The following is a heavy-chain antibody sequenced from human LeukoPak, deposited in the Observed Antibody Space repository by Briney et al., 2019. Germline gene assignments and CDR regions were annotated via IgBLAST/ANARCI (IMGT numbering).Heavy chain of an antibody. Sequence: PGGSLRLSCAASGFTFSSYAMHWVRQAPGKGLEWVAVISYDGSNKYYVDSVKGRFTISRDNSKNTLYLQMDSLRTEDTAVYYCARERDSSSWYPFDYWGQGTLVTVSS. V-gene: IGHV3-30-3*01. CDR1: GFTFSSYA. D-gene: IGHD6-13*01. J-gene: IGHJ4*02. CDR3: ARERDSSSWYPFDY. CDR2: ISYDGSNK.